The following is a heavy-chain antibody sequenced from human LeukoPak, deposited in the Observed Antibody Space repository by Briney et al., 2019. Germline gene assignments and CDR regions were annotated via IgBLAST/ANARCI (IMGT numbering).Heavy chain of an antibody. CDR1: GYTFTGYY. J-gene: IGHJ4*02. CDR2: INPNSGGT. D-gene: IGHD2-2*01. Sequence: ASVKVSCKASGYTFTGYYMHWVRQAPGQGLEWMGWINPNSGGTNYAQKFQGRVTMTRDTSISTAYMELSKLRSDDTAVYYCVRVVPAATFDYWGQGTLVTVSS. CDR3: VRVVPAATFDY. V-gene: IGHV1-2*02.